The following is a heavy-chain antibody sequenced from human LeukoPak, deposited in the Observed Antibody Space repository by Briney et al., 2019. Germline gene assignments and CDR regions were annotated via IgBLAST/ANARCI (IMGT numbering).Heavy chain of an antibody. CDR3: TTDRYYYDSSGDAFDI. Sequence: GGSLRLSCAASGFTFSNAWMSWVRQAPGKGLEWVGRIKSKTDGGTTDYAAPVKGRFTISRDDSKNTLYLQMYSLKTEDTAVYYCTTDRYYYDSSGDAFDIWGQGTMVTVSS. J-gene: IGHJ3*02. CDR2: IKSKTDGGTT. CDR1: GFTFSNAW. V-gene: IGHV3-15*01. D-gene: IGHD3-22*01.